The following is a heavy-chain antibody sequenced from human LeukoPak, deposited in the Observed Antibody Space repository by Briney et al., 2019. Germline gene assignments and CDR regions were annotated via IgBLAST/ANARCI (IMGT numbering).Heavy chain of an antibody. CDR1: GYTFTSYD. CDR3: ATSMIYDFWSGYPPKI. CDR2: MNPNSGNT. J-gene: IGHJ4*02. D-gene: IGHD3-3*01. V-gene: IGHV1-8*01. Sequence: GSSVKVSCKASGYTFTSYDINWVRQATGQGLEWMGWMNPNSGNTGYAQKFRGRVTMTEDTSTDTAYMELSSLRSEDTAVYYCATSMIYDFWSGYPPKIWGQGTLVTVSS.